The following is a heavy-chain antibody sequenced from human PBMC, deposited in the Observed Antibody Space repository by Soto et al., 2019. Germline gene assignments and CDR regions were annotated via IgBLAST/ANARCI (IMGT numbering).Heavy chain of an antibody. V-gene: IGHV3-30-3*01. D-gene: IGHD3-16*01. CDR3: ARVRLPGGLNWFDT. Sequence: QVQLMESGGGVVQPGRSLELSCAASGFSFSDYAMQWVRQAPGKGLEWVALISHDGNNKYYADSVMGRFTISRDNSKNTVYLQMNSLRAEDTAVYYCARVRLPGGLNWFDTWGHGTLVTVSS. CDR1: GFSFSDYA. CDR2: ISHDGNNK. J-gene: IGHJ5*01.